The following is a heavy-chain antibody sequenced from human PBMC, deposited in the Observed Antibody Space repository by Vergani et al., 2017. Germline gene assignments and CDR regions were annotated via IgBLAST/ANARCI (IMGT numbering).Heavy chain of an antibody. CDR3: ASDSHSGQRAER. CDR1: GGSISSGSYY. CDR2: IYTSGST. Sequence: QVQLQEPGPGLVKPSQTLSLTSTVSGGSISSGSYYWSWHRKPAGKGLEWIGRIYTSGSTNYNPSLKRRITMSVDTSKNQSSLTLTSVTAANTAVYYCASDSHSGQRAERWGQGILVAVTS. D-gene: IGHD6-19*01. J-gene: IGHJ4*02. V-gene: IGHV4-61*02.